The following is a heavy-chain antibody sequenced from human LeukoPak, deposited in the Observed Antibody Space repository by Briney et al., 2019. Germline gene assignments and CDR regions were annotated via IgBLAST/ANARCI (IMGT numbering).Heavy chain of an antibody. CDR1: GFTFSTYA. J-gene: IGHJ6*02. V-gene: IGHV3-23*01. CDR2: ISGTGGRT. D-gene: IGHD6-19*01. CDR3: AKGGLTYYYYYGMDV. Sequence: PGGSLRLSCAASGFTFSTYAMSWVRQAPGKGLEWVSDISGTGGRTYYADSVKGRFTISRDNSKNTLYLQMNSLRAEDTAVYYCAKGGLTYYYYYGMDVWGQGTTVTVSS.